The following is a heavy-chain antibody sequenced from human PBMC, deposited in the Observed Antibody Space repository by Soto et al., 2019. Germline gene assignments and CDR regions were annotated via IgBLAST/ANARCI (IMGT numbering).Heavy chain of an antibody. Sequence: QLQLQESGPGLVKPSETLSLTCSVSGDSINSDKYYWGWIRQPPGKGLEWIGSIYFRGNTYYNPSLHIRVTISLDKSKSQFSLKLNSVTAADSAVYFCARLEGLATISYYFDFWGQGALVTVSS. V-gene: IGHV4-39*01. D-gene: IGHD3-9*01. CDR1: GDSINSDKYY. CDR3: ARLEGLATISYYFDF. J-gene: IGHJ4*02. CDR2: IYFRGNT.